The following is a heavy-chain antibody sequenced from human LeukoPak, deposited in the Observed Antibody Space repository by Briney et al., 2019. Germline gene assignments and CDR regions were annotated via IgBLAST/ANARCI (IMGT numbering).Heavy chain of an antibody. CDR1: GFTFSSYN. V-gene: IGHV3-53*01. D-gene: IGHD3-10*01. J-gene: IGHJ3*02. CDR2: IYSGGST. CDR3: ARDGHPGDAFDI. Sequence: PGGSLRLSCAASGFTFSSYNMNWVRQAPGKGLEWVSVIYSGGSTYYADSVKGRFTISRDNSKNTLYLQMNSLRAEDTAVYYCARDGHPGDAFDIWGQGTMVTVSS.